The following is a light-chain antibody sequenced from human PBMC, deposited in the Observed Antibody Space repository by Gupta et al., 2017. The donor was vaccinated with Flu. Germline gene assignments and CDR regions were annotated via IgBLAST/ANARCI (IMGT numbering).Light chain of an antibody. J-gene: IGKJ4*01. V-gene: IGKV3-11*01. Sequence: PAALSLSPGEMSTLSCSASQSVSIYLAWYQQKPGQTPRLLIYEASNRATGIPVRFSGRGSGTDFALTISSLEPEDFAVYYCQQHKNWPLTFGGGTKVEIK. CDR1: QSVSIY. CDR2: EAS. CDR3: QQHKNWPLT.